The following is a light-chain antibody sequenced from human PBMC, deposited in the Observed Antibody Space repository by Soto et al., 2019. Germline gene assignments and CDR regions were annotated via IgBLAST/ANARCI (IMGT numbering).Light chain of an antibody. V-gene: IGLV2-8*01. CDR3: KSYAGSNTYV. Sequence: SVRTHPASVSGSPGQAVTISCTGTKNYIGVYDFVSWYQHHPGKAPRLIIREVVQRPSGVPDRFSGSKSGNTASLTVSGLQAADEGDYFCKSYAGSNTYVFGSGTKVTVL. CDR2: EVV. J-gene: IGLJ1*01. CDR1: KNYIGVYDF.